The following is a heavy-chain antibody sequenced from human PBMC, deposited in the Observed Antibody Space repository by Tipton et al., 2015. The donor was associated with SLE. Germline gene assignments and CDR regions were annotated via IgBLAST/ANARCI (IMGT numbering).Heavy chain of an antibody. CDR2: IYYSGST. Sequence: GLVKPSETLSLTCTVSGGSISSYYWSWIRQPPGKGLEWIGYIYYSGSTYYNPSLKSRVTISVDTSKNQFSLKLSSVTAADTAVYYCARHSSTYYYYGMDVWDQGP. V-gene: IGHV4-59*08. CDR1: GGSISSYY. J-gene: IGHJ6*02. CDR3: ARHSSTYYYYGMDV. D-gene: IGHD6-13*01.